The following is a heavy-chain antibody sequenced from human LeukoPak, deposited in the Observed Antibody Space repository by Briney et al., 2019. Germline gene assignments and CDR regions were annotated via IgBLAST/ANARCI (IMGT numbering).Heavy chain of an antibody. J-gene: IGHJ2*01. V-gene: IGHV3-9*01. CDR2: ISWKSDFF. CDR3: ARDRDYDYGDHATYWYFDL. Sequence: GGSLRLSCEASGFTFDDSAMHWVRQRPGEGLEWVSGISWKSDFFGYLDSVKGRFTISRDNYKNTLYLQMNSLRAEDTAVYYCARDRDYDYGDHATYWYFDLWGRGTLVTVSS. CDR1: GFTFDDSA. D-gene: IGHD4-17*01.